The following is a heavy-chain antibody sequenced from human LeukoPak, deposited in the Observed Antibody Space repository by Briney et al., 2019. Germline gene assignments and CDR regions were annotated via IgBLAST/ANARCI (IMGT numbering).Heavy chain of an antibody. CDR1: GGSISRYY. CDR3: ARHDHYGSGSYYKNFQH. CDR2: IYYSGST. D-gene: IGHD3-10*01. J-gene: IGHJ1*01. V-gene: IGHV4-59*01. Sequence: ASETLSLTCTVSGGSISRYYWSWIRQPPGKGLEWIGYIYYSGSTNYNPSLKSRVTISVDTSKNQFSLKLSSVTAADTAVYYCARHDHYGSGSYYKNFQHWGQGTLVTVSS.